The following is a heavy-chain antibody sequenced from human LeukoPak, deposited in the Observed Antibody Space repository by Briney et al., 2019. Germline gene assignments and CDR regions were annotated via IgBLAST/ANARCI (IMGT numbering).Heavy chain of an antibody. CDR2: TYYRSKWYN. CDR3: ARGRAVAGIPFDF. J-gene: IGHJ4*02. Sequence: SQTLSLTCAIFGDSVSSNTAPWNWIRQSPSRGLEWLGRTYYRSKWYNDYAISLRSRIIFNPDTSKNQFSLQLNSLTPEDTAVYFCARGRAVAGIPFDFWGQGTLVTVSS. D-gene: IGHD6-19*01. CDR1: GDSVSSNTAP. V-gene: IGHV6-1*01.